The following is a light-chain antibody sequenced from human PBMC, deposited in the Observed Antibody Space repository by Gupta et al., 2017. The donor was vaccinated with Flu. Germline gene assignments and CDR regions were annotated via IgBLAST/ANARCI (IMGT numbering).Light chain of an antibody. CDR1: QSVSDN. CDR3: QQYSDWPLT. V-gene: IGKV3-15*01. J-gene: IGKJ4*01. Sequence: PVTLSGASGERATLSGRASQSVSDNLAWYQQKPGQAPRLLIYGVSTRATGIPARFNGSGSGTQFTLTIRGLQSEDFAIYYCQQYSDWPLTFGGGTKVAIK. CDR2: GVS.